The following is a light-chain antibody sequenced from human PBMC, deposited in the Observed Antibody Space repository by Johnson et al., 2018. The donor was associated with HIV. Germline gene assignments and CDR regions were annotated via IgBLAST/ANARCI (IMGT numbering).Light chain of an antibody. J-gene: IGLJ1*01. Sequence: QSVLTQPPSVSAAPGQKVTISCSGSSSNIGTNFVSWYQQFPGAAPKLLIYENNKRPSGIPDRFSCSKSGTSATLGITGLQTGDEAGYSCGTWDSSLSEGVCGTGTKVTVL. CDR1: SSNIGTNF. CDR3: GTWDSSLSEGV. CDR2: ENN. V-gene: IGLV1-51*02.